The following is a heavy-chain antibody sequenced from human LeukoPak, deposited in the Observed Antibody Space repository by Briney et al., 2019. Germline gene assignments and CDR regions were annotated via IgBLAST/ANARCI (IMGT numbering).Heavy chain of an antibody. D-gene: IGHD6-6*01. CDR1: GFTFSSYS. J-gene: IGHJ5*02. Sequence: PGGSLRLSCAASGFTFSSYSMNWVRQAPGKGLEWVSYISSSSSTIYYADSVKGRFTISRDNAKNSLYLQMNSLRAEDTAVYYCARSRRGEQLGGWFDPWGQGTLVTVSS. CDR2: ISSSSSTI. CDR3: ARSRRGEQLGGWFDP. V-gene: IGHV3-48*04.